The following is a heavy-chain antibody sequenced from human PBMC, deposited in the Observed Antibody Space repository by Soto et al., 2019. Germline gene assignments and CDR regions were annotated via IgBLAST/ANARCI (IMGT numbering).Heavy chain of an antibody. CDR1: GFAFGDYG. J-gene: IGHJ6*03. D-gene: IGHD4-4*01. CDR2: ITWNSGNR. Sequence: EVQLVESGGGLVQPCRSLRLSCVASGFAFGDYGMHWVRQAPGKGLEWVSTITWNSGNRGHADSVRGRFTISRDDAKNAIFLQMNDLRAEDTALYDCARESVYSIYNYMDVWGKGTTDIVSS. CDR3: ARESVYSIYNYMDV. V-gene: IGHV3-9*01.